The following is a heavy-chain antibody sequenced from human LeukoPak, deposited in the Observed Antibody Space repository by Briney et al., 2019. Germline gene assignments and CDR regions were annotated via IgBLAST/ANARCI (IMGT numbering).Heavy chain of an antibody. CDR3: ARRYSSGWYLDY. V-gene: IGHV4-59*01. D-gene: IGHD6-19*01. CDR1: GDSISNYY. Sequence: SETLSLTCTVSGDSISNYYWSWIRQPPGKGLEWIGYIYYSESTNYNPSLKSRVTISTDTSKSQFSLNLRSVTAADTAVYYCARRYSSGWYLDYWGQGTLVTVSS. CDR2: IYYSEST. J-gene: IGHJ4*02.